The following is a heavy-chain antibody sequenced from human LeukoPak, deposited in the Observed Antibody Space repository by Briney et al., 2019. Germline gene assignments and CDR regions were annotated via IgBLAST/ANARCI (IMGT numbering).Heavy chain of an antibody. Sequence: GGSPRLSCAASGFTFSSYAMSWVRQAPGKGLEWVSGLSTSGDSTYYADSVKGRFTISRDNSKNTLYLQMNSLRADDTAVYYCTKGHSGGWSQTFDYWGRGTLVTVSS. CDR3: TKGHSGGWSQTFDY. D-gene: IGHD6-19*01. J-gene: IGHJ4*02. V-gene: IGHV3-23*01. CDR2: LSTSGDST. CDR1: GFTFSSYA.